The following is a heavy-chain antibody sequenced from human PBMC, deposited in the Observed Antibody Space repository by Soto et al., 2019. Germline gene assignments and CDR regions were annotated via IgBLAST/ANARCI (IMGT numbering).Heavy chain of an antibody. Sequence: QVQLQESGPGLVKPSETLSLTCTVSGGSISSYYWSWIRQPPGKGLEWIGYIYYSGSTNYNPSLKSRVTISVATSTNQFSLKLRSVTAADTAVYYCARVYGDYLAYWGQGTLVTVSS. CDR1: GGSISSYY. J-gene: IGHJ4*02. CDR3: ARVYGDYLAY. D-gene: IGHD4-17*01. V-gene: IGHV4-59*01. CDR2: IYYSGST.